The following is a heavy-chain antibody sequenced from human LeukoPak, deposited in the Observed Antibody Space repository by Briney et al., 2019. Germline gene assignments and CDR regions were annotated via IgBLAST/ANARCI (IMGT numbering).Heavy chain of an antibody. Sequence: GGSLRLSCAASGFSFSNAWMSWVRQAPGKGLEWVGRIKSKTDGGTTDYAAPVKGRFTISRDDSKNTLYLQMNSLKSENTAVYYWTTEDYYYDSSGYLGNRVDYWGQGTLVTVSS. CDR2: IKSKTDGGTT. V-gene: IGHV3-15*01. CDR3: TTEDYYYDSSGYLGNRVDY. CDR1: GFSFSNAW. D-gene: IGHD3-22*01. J-gene: IGHJ4*02.